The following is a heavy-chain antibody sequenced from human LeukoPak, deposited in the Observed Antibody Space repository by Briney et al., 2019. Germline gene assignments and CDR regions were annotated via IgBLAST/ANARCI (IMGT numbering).Heavy chain of an antibody. J-gene: IGHJ4*02. V-gene: IGHV3-48*03. CDR1: GFTFSSYE. Sequence: PGGSLRLSCAASGFTFSSYEMNWVRQAPGKGLEWVSYISSSGSTIYYADSVKGRFTISRDNAKNSLYLQMNSLRAEDTAFFFRAEDGIRYFDWLLPPPYFDYWGQGTLVTVSS. CDR2: ISSSGSTI. D-gene: IGHD3-9*01. CDR3: AEDGIRYFDWLLPPPYFDY.